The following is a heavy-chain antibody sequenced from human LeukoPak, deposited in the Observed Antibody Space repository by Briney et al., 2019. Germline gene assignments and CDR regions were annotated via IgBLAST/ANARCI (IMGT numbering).Heavy chain of an antibody. CDR1: GGSASSTTYY. Sequence: SETLSLTSTVTGGSASSTTYYWSWIRQPPRKGLEWIASINYSGSTYYNPSLKSRVTISVDTSENQFSLKLSSVTAADTAVYYRARYVVYGSGKYYFDYWGQGTLVTVSS. CDR2: INYSGST. J-gene: IGHJ4*02. D-gene: IGHD3-10*01. V-gene: IGHV4-39*01. CDR3: ARYVVYGSGKYYFDY.